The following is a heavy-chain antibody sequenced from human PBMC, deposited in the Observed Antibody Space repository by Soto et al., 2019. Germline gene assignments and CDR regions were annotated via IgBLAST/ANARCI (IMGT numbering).Heavy chain of an antibody. J-gene: IGHJ4*02. CDR2: IRGSGSST. CDR1: GFTFSSYW. D-gene: IGHD6-13*01. CDR3: AYSSTPFDY. V-gene: IGHV3-23*01. Sequence: PGGSLRLSCAASGFTFSSYWMTWVRQAPGKGLEFLATIRGSGSSTYYVDSVKGRFTISRDNAKNTLYLQMNSLRAEDTAVYYCAYSSTPFDYWGQGTLVTVSS.